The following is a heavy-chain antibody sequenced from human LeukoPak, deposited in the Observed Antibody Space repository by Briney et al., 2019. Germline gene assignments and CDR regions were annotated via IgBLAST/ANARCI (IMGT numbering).Heavy chain of an antibody. CDR2: INPNNGDT. D-gene: IGHD6-19*01. J-gene: IGHJ3*02. V-gene: IGHV1-2*02. CDR1: GYTFTAYY. CDR3: ARVPIAVGIDAFDM. Sequence: ASVKVSCKASGYTFTAYYTHWVRQAPGQGLEWMGWINPNNGDTNYAQKFQGRVTLTRDTSFSTAYMDLSRLGSDDTAIYYCARVPIAVGIDAFDMWGQGTMVIVSS.